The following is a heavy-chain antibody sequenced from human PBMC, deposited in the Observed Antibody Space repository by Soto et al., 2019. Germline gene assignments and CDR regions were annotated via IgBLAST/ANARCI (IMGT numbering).Heavy chain of an antibody. CDR1: GYTFTGYA. V-gene: IGHV1-3*01. Sequence: ASVKVSCKASGYTFTGYAMHWVRQAPGQRLEWMGWINAGNGNTKFSQKFQARVTITRDTSASTAYMELNSLRAEDTAVYSCARVKGSYAIDYWGQGTLVTVSS. CDR2: INAGNGNT. CDR3: ARVKGSYAIDY. J-gene: IGHJ4*02. D-gene: IGHD3-10*01.